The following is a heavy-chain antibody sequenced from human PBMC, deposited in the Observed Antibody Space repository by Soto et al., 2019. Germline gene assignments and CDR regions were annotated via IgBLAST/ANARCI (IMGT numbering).Heavy chain of an antibody. D-gene: IGHD3-3*01. CDR1: GGSFSGYY. CDR2: INHSGST. Sequence: ETLSLTCAVYGGSFSGYYWSWIRQPPGKGLEWIGEINHSGSTNYNPSLKSRVTISVDTSKNQFSLKLSSLRSEDTAVYYCARQSYPDYDFPSDYWGQGTLVTVSS. V-gene: IGHV4-34*01. J-gene: IGHJ4*02. CDR3: ARQSYPDYDFPSDY.